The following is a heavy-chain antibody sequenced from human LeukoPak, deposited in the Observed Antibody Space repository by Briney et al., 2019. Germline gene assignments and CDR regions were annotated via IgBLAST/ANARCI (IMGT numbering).Heavy chain of an antibody. Sequence: SQTLSLTCTVSGGSISGGGYYWSWIRQHPGKGLEWIGYIYYTGSPYCNPSLKSRVTISVDTSKNQFSLKLSSVTAADTAVYYCARGPVGATFDYWGQGTLVTVSS. CDR2: IYYTGSP. CDR1: GGSISGGGYY. V-gene: IGHV4-31*03. D-gene: IGHD1-26*01. CDR3: ARGPVGATFDY. J-gene: IGHJ4*02.